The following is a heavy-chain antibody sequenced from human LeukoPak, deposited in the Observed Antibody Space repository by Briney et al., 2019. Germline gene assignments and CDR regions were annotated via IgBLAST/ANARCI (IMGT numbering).Heavy chain of an antibody. D-gene: IGHD3-9*01. V-gene: IGHV1-18*04. Sequence: ASVKVSCKASGYTFTSYGISWARQAPGQGLEWMGWISAYNGNTNYAQKLQGRVTMTTDTSTSTAYMELRSLRSDDTAVYYCARDRFRDILTGYYCFDYWGQGTLVTVSS. J-gene: IGHJ4*02. CDR2: ISAYNGNT. CDR1: GYTFTSYG. CDR3: ARDRFRDILTGYYCFDY.